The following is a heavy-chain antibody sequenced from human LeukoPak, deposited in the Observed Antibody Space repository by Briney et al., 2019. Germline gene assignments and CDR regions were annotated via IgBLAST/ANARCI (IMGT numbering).Heavy chain of an antibody. D-gene: IGHD6-13*01. CDR1: GDTFTGYY. CDR2: INPNSGGT. J-gene: IGHJ4*02. CDR3: ARSLAAAALLDY. Sequence: ASVKVSCKASGDTFTGYYMHWVRQAPGQGLEWTGWINPNSGGTNYAQKFHGRVTMTRDTSISTAYMEVSSLRSDDTAVYYCARSLAAAALLDYWGQGTLVTVSS. V-gene: IGHV1-2*02.